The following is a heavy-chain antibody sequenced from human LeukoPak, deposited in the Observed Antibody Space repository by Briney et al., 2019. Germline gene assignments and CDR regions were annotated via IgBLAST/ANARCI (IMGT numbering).Heavy chain of an antibody. V-gene: IGHV4-61*02. CDR3: ARVGYSSSGNYYNDRGAFDY. Sequence: SETLSLTCTVSGASTNTGSFFWTWVRQPAGKRLEWIGRIYTTGSTNYNPSLKSRVNILLDKSKNQFSLKLSSVTAADTAVYYCARVGYSSSGNYYNDRGAFDYWGQGTLVTVSS. CDR2: IYTTGST. D-gene: IGHD3-10*01. J-gene: IGHJ4*02. CDR1: GASTNTGSFF.